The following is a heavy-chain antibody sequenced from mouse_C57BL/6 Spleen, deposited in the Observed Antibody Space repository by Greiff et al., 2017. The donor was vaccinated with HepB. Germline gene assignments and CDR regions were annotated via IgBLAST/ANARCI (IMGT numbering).Heavy chain of an antibody. Sequence: EVKLQESGPGLVKPSQSLSLTCSVTGYSITSGYYWNWIRQFPGNKLEWMGYISYDGSNNYNPSLKNRISITRDTSKNQFFLKLNSVTTEDTATYYCAREGTSYDYDVGAMDYWGQGTSVTVSS. V-gene: IGHV3-6*01. D-gene: IGHD2-4*01. CDR1: GYSITSGYY. J-gene: IGHJ4*01. CDR3: AREGTSYDYDVGAMDY. CDR2: ISYDGSN.